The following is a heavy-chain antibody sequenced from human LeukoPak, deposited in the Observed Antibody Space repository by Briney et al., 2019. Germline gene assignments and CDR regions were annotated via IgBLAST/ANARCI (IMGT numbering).Heavy chain of an antibody. Sequence: GGSLRLSCAASGFTFSSYAMSWVRQAPGKGLEWVSAISGSGGSTYYADSVKGRFTISRDNSKNTLYLQMNSLRSDDTAVYYCARDGHRMYYYDTSAYRFDYWGQGTLVTVSS. CDR1: GFTFSSYA. J-gene: IGHJ4*02. CDR3: ARDGHRMYYYDTSAYRFDY. D-gene: IGHD3-22*01. CDR2: ISGSGGST. V-gene: IGHV3-23*01.